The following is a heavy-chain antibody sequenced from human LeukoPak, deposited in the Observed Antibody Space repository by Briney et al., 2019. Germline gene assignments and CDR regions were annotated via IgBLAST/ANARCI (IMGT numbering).Heavy chain of an antibody. Sequence: ASVKVSCKASGYTFTGYYMHWVRQAPRQGREWMGWINPNSGGTNYAHKFQGRVTMTRDTSIRTAYMELGRLRSDDTAVYYGAPLEGTLDYWGQGTLVTVSS. CDR2: INPNSGGT. CDR3: APLEGTLDY. J-gene: IGHJ3*01. V-gene: IGHV1-2*02. CDR1: GYTFTGYY. D-gene: IGHD1-1*01.